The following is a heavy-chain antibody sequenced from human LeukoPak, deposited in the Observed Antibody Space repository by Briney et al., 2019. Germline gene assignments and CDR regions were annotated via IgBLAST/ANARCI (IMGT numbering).Heavy chain of an antibody. Sequence: GGSLRLSCAASGFTVSSNYMSWVRQAPGKGLEWVSVIYTDGRTFYAGSVKGRFTISRDSSKNTVYLQMNSLRVEDTAVYYCARGNYGDDSYYFDYWGRGALVTVSS. J-gene: IGHJ4*02. CDR3: ARGNYGDDSYYFDY. CDR2: IYTDGRT. D-gene: IGHD4-17*01. CDR1: GFTVSSNY. V-gene: IGHV3-53*01.